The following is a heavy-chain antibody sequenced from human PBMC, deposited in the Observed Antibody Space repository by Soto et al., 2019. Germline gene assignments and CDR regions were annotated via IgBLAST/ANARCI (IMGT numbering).Heavy chain of an antibody. CDR1: GGTFSSYA. Sequence: GASVKVSCKASGGTFSSYAIGWVRQAPGQGLEWMGGIIPIFGTANYAQKFQGRVTITADKSTSTAYMELSSLRPEDTAVYYCASSPPGGGSSTYYYYGMDVWGQGTTVTVSS. V-gene: IGHV1-69*06. CDR3: ASSPPGGGSSTYYYYGMDV. J-gene: IGHJ6*02. D-gene: IGHD2-15*01. CDR2: IIPIFGTA.